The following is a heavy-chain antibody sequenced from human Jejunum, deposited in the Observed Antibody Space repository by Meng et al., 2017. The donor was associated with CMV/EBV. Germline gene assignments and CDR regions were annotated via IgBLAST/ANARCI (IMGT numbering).Heavy chain of an antibody. V-gene: IGHV1-69*04. Sequence: SCKASGVTVSSYAIIWVRQAPGQGLEWMGQIIPVLGIANYAQKFQGRVTITADKSTSTAYMELSSLRSDDTAVYYCARVPAGYWIDPWGQGTLVPSPQ. CDR1: GVTVSSYA. CDR2: IIPVLGIA. CDR3: ARVPAGYWIDP. J-gene: IGHJ5*02.